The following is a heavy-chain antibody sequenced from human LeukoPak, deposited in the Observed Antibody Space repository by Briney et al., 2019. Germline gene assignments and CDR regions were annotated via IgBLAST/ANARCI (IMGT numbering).Heavy chain of an antibody. Sequence: GGSLRLSCAASGFTFSNYAMHWVRQAPGKGLEWVAVISYDGSNKYYADSVKGRFTISRDNSKNTLYLQMNSLRAEDTAVFYCARDRSSYDYYFAPGGQETRATASS. CDR3: ARDRSSYDYYFAP. D-gene: IGHD2-21*02. V-gene: IGHV3-30-3*01. CDR1: GFTFSNYA. CDR2: ISYDGSNK. J-gene: IGHJ5*02.